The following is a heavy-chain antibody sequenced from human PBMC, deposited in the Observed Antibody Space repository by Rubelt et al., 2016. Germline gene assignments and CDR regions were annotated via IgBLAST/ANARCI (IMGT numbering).Heavy chain of an antibody. J-gene: IGHJ6*02. Sequence: EVQLVESGGGLVQPGGSLRLSCAASGFTVSSNYISWVRQAPGKGLEWVSVIYSGGITYYADSVKGRFTISRDNSKNTLYLQMNSLRAEDTAVYYCARELSDYYYGMDVWGQGTTVTVSS. CDR1: GFTVSSNY. CDR2: IYSGGIT. V-gene: IGHV3-66*01. CDR3: ARELSDYYYGMDV.